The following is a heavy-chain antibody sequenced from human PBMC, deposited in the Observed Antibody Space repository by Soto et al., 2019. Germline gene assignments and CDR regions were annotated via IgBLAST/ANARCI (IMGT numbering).Heavy chain of an antibody. V-gene: IGHV3-33*01. J-gene: IGHJ6*03. CDR2: IWYDASNK. CDR1: GFTFSSYD. CDR3: ASNYGDDYYYMEV. Sequence: QVQLVESGGGVVQPGRSLRLSCAASGFTFSSYDMHWVRPAPGPGLEWVAVIWYDASNKDYADSVKGRFTISRHNSKNTLYLQMNSLRAEDTAVYYCASNYGDDYYYMEVCGKGTTVTVSS. D-gene: IGHD4-17*01.